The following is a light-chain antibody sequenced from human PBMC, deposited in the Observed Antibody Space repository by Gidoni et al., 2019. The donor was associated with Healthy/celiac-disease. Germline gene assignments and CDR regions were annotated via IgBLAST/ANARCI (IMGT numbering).Light chain of an antibody. CDR1: SRDVGSYNI. V-gene: IGLV2-23*02. CDR2: EVS. CDR3: CSYAGSSTHVV. Sequence: QSALTQPASVSGSPGPPITISCTGTSRDVGSYNIVSWYQQHPGKAPKLMIYEVSKRPAGFSNRCSGSKSGNTASLTISGLQAEDEADYYGCSYAGSSTHVVFGGGTKLTV. J-gene: IGLJ2*01.